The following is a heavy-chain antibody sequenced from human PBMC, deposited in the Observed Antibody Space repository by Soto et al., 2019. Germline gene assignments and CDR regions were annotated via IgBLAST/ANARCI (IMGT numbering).Heavy chain of an antibody. CDR2: ISGSGGST. V-gene: IGHV3-23*01. J-gene: IGHJ4*02. Sequence: GGPLRLSCAASGFTFSSYARRWVRQAPGKGLEWVSAISGSGGSTYYADSVKGRFTISRDNSKNALYLQMNSLRAEDTAVYYCARRGSGSYYDYWGQGTLVTVSS. CDR3: ARRGSGSYYDY. CDR1: GFTFSSYA. D-gene: IGHD1-26*01.